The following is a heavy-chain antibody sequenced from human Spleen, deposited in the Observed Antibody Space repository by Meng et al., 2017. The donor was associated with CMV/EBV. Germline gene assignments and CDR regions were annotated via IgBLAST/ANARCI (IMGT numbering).Heavy chain of an antibody. CDR2: ISGTGGHA. J-gene: IGHJ5*01. V-gene: IGHV3-23*01. CDR1: GFTFSGYW. CDR3: ARGHCSSTSCYNWFDS. D-gene: IGHD2-2*01. Sequence: GESLKISCAASGFTFSGYWMHWVRHAPGKGLEWVSSISGTGGHAYYADSVKGRFTISRDNSKNTLYLQMNSLRVEDTAVFYCARGHCSSTSCYNWFDSWGQGTLVTVSS.